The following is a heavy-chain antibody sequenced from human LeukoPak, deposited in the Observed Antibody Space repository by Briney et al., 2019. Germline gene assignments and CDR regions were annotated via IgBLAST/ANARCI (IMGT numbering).Heavy chain of an antibody. CDR3: AILGEYYYDSSGYLTGSTN. V-gene: IGHV4-39*07. J-gene: IGHJ4*02. Sequence: SETLSLTCTVSGGSISSSSYYWGWIRQPPGKGLEWIGSIYYSGSTYYSPSLKSRVTISVDTSKNQFSLKLSSVTAADTAVYYCAILGEYYYDSSGYLTGSTNWGQGTLVTVSS. CDR1: GGSISSSSYY. CDR2: IYYSGST. D-gene: IGHD3-22*01.